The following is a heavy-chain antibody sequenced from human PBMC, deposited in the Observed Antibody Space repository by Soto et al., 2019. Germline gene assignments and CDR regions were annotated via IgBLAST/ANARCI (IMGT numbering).Heavy chain of an antibody. CDR2: IYYIGST. J-gene: IGHJ6*02. V-gene: IGHV4-59*08. CDR1: GGSMSGYS. CDR3: ARAWGYSYGLTHTYYYHYGMDV. Sequence: SETLSLTCTVSGGSMSGYSWSWIRQPPGKGLQWIGYIYYIGSTNYNPSLKSRVTISIDTSRNQFSLKLNSVTAADTAVYYCARAWGYSYGLTHTYYYHYGMDVWGQGTTVTVSS. D-gene: IGHD5-18*01.